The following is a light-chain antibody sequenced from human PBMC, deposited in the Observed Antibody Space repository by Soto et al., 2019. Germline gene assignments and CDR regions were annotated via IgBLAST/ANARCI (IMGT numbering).Light chain of an antibody. V-gene: IGKV3-20*01. CDR2: GAS. CDR1: QSVSSSY. J-gene: IGKJ2*01. CDR3: QQYGSSPLT. Sequence: EIALTQSPATLSLSPGERATLSCRASQSVSSSYLAWYQQKPGQAPRLLIYGASSSATGIPDRFSGSGSGTDFTLIISRLEPEEFAVYYCQQYGSSPLTFGQGTKLEIK.